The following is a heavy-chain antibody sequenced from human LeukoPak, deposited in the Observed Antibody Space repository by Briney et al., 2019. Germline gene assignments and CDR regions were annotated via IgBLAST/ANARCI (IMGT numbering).Heavy chain of an antibody. CDR3: ARGQEVAAAGSPLDY. J-gene: IGHJ4*02. Sequence: PSQTLSLTCTVSGGSISSGSYYWSWIRQPAGKGLEWIGRIYTSGSTNYNPSLKSRVTISVDTSKNQFSLKLSSVTAADTAVYYCARGQEVAAAGSPLDYWGQGTLVTVSS. V-gene: IGHV4-61*02. CDR1: GGSISSGSYY. CDR2: IYTSGST. D-gene: IGHD6-13*01.